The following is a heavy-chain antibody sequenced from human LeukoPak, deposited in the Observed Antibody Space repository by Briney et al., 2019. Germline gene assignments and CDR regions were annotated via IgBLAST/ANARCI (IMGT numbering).Heavy chain of an antibody. V-gene: IGHV3-48*01. Sequence: PGGSLRLSCAASGFTFSSYSMNWVRQAPGKGLEWVSYISKASSSIYYADSVKGRFTISRDNAKNSLYLQMNSLRAEDTAVYYCASSGDYYMGYWGQGTLVTVSS. CDR3: ASSGDYYMGY. J-gene: IGHJ4*02. D-gene: IGHD1-26*01. CDR2: ISKASSSI. CDR1: GFTFSSYS.